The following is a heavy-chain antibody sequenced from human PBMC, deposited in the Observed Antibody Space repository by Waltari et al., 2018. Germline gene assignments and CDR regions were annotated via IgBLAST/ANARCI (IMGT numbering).Heavy chain of an antibody. CDR1: GYTFTGYY. D-gene: IGHD2-15*01. J-gene: IGHJ4*02. CDR2: INPNSGGT. CDR3: ARVGDCSGGSCTRGWVDY. Sequence: QVQLVQSGAEVKKPGASVKVSYKASGYTFTGYYMHWVRQAPGQGLEWMGRINPNSGGTNYAQKFQGRVTMTRDTSISTAYMELSRLRSDDTAVYYCARVGDCSGGSCTRGWVDYWGQGTLVTVSS. V-gene: IGHV1-2*06.